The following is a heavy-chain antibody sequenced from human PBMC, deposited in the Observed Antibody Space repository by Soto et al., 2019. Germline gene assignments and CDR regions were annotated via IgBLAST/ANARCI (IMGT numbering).Heavy chain of an antibody. CDR2: IIPVCQTA. CDR3: ARGGSGYTWFNEF. CDR1: GALFSSYP. V-gene: IGHV1-69*01. J-gene: IGHJ4*02. D-gene: IGHD3-22*01. Sequence: QEQLVQSGAEVKKPGSSVKVSCKASGALFSSYPISWVRQVPGQGLEWMGGIIPVCQTAYYTQRFQGRVTITADEATNTAYMELSSLRSEDTAIYYCARGGSGYTWFNEFWGQGTLVTVSS.